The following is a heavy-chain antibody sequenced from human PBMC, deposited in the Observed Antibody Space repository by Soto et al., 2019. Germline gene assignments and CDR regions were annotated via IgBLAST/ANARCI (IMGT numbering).Heavy chain of an antibody. Sequence: QITLKESGPTLVRPPQTLTMTCTFSGFSLTSGVGVGWIRQPPGKALEWLALIYRDDDKRYSPSLKNRLTITKDNTKNQVVRTMTNVGPVDAATDFCAHICPEIVTVGGHGGFDYWGQGTLVTVSS. J-gene: IGHJ4*02. CDR2: IYRDDDK. D-gene: IGHD5-12*01. CDR1: GFSLTSGVG. V-gene: IGHV2-5*02. CDR3: AHICPEIVTVGGHGGFDY.